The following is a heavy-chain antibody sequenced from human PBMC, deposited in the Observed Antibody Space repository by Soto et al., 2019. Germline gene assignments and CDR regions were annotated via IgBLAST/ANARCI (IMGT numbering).Heavy chain of an antibody. Sequence: EVQLLESGGGLVQPGGSLRLSCAASGFTFSSYAMSWVRQAPGKGLEWVSAISGSGGSTYYADSVKGRFTISRDNAKNTLYLQMNSLRAEDTAVYYCAKCGSGWNYYFDYWGQGTLVTVSS. CDR2: ISGSGGST. CDR1: GFTFSSYA. CDR3: AKCGSGWNYYFDY. D-gene: IGHD6-19*01. V-gene: IGHV3-23*01. J-gene: IGHJ4*02.